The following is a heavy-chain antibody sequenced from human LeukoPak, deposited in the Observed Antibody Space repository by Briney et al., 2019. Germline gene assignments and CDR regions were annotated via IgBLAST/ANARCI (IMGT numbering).Heavy chain of an antibody. CDR2: IKQDGSEK. V-gene: IGHV3-7*03. CDR3: ATGGNLVGAKGFDY. CDR1: GFIFNNYG. J-gene: IGHJ4*02. Sequence: GGSLRLSCATTGFIFNNYGMHWVRQAPGKGLEWVANIKQDGSEKYYVDSVKGRFTISRDNAKNSMYLQMNSLRVEDTAVYYCATGGNLVGAKGFDYWGQGTPVTVSS. D-gene: IGHD1-26*01.